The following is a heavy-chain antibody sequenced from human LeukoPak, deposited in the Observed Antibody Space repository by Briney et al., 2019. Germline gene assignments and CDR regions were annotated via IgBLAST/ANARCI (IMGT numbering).Heavy chain of an antibody. CDR3: VLTPPSKIAARWSSSDI. D-gene: IGHD6-6*01. Sequence: SETLSLTCTVSGDSFTSVTDYWAWLRQPPGKGLEWIASGDYSGGTYYNPSLESRVTMSVDTSKNQFSLKLSSVTAADTAVYYCVLTPPSKIAARWSSSDIWGQGTMVTVSS. CDR1: GDSFTSVTDY. V-gene: IGHV4-39*07. J-gene: IGHJ3*02. CDR2: GDYSGGT.